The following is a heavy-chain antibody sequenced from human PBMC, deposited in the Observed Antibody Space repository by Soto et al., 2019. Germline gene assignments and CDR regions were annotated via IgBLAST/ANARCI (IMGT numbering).Heavy chain of an antibody. CDR2: INPNSGGT. D-gene: IGHD2-15*01. V-gene: IGHV1-2*02. CDR3: ASSVVADTLDY. J-gene: IGHJ4*02. CDR1: GYTFTGYY. Sequence: EXSVKVSCKASGYTFTGYYMHWVRQAPGQGLEWMGWINPNSGGTNYAQKFQGRVTMTRDTSISSAYMELSRLRSDDTAVYYCASSVVADTLDYWGQGTLVTVSS.